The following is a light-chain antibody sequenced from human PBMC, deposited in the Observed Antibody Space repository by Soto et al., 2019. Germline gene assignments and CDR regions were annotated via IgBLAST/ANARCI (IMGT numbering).Light chain of an antibody. CDR1: QSVRSY. CDR2: DAS. Sequence: ESMLTQSPATLSLSPGERATLSCRASQSVRSYLAWYQQKPGQAPRLLIYDASNRAPGIPARFSGSGSGTDFTLTISSLAPDDFAVYYCQQRSSWPRITFGQGTRLDIK. J-gene: IGKJ5*01. CDR3: QQRSSWPRIT. V-gene: IGKV3-11*01.